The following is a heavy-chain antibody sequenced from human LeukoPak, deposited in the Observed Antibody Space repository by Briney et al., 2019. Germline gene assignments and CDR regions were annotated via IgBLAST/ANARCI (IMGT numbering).Heavy chain of an antibody. D-gene: IGHD6-19*01. CDR3: ARDRAGWYIDY. CDR2: IYYSGST. V-gene: IGHV4-39*07. CDR1: GGSISSSSYY. J-gene: IGHJ4*02. Sequence: PSETLSLTCTVSGGSISSSSYYWGWIRQPPGKGLEWIGSIYYSGSTFYNPSLKSRVTISLDTSKKKLSLKLSSVIAADTAVYYCARDRAGWYIDYWGQGTLVTVSS.